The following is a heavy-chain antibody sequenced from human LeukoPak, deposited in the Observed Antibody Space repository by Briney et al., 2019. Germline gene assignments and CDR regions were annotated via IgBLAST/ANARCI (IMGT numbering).Heavy chain of an antibody. CDR2: ISGSGGST. CDR1: GFTFSSYA. D-gene: IGHD6-13*01. V-gene: IGHV3-23*01. J-gene: IGHJ4*02. Sequence: GGSLRLSCAASGFTFSSYAMSWVRQAPGKGLEWVSAISGSGGSTYYADSVKGRFTISRDNSKNTLYLQMNSLRAEDTAVYYCARGRSSSWYYFDYWGQGTLVTVSS. CDR3: ARGRSSSWYYFDY.